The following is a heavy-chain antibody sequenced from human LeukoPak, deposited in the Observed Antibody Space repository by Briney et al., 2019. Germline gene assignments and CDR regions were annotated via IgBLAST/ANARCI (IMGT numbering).Heavy chain of an antibody. CDR3: AKSNDGIVVVPAAAYRH. CDR2: NAGATRT. Sequence: GGSLRLSCAVSGFTFNTYDMNWVRQAPGKGLEWVSANAGATRTYYADSVKGRFTISRDNSKNTLYLQMNGLRAEDTAVYYCAKSNDGIVVVPAAAYRHWGQGTLVTVSS. CDR1: GFTFNTYD. V-gene: IGHV3-23*01. J-gene: IGHJ4*02. D-gene: IGHD2-2*01.